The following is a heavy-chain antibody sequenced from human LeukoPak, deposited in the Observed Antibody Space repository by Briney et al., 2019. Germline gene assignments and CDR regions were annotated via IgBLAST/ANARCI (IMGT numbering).Heavy chain of an antibody. CDR3: TRFNQEPYSMDV. CDR1: GFTFSGSA. CDR2: IRSKANSYAT. J-gene: IGHJ6*02. V-gene: IGHV3-73*01. D-gene: IGHD1-14*01. Sequence: GGSLKLSCAASGFTFSGSAMHWVRQASGKRLEWVGRIRSKANSYATAYGASVKGRFTISRDDSKNAAYLQMNSLKTEDTAVYYCTRFNQEPYSMDVWGQGTTVTVSS.